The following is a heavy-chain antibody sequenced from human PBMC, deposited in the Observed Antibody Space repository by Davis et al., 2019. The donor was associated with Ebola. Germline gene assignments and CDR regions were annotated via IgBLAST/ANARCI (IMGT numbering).Heavy chain of an antibody. D-gene: IGHD6-19*01. CDR3: ARDGSVASIELDY. Sequence: ASVKVSCKASGYTFTGYYMHWVRQAPGQGLEWMGRINPNSGGTNYAQKFQGRVTMTRDTSISTAYMELSRLRSDDTAVYYCARDGSVASIELDYWGQGTLVTVSS. J-gene: IGHJ4*02. CDR2: INPNSGGT. V-gene: IGHV1-2*06. CDR1: GYTFTGYY.